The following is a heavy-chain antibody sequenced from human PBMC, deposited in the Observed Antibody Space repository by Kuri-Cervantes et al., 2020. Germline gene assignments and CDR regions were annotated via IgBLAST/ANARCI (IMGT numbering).Heavy chain of an antibody. CDR1: GYTFTSYY. CDR3: ARDRTTEGGVTEDQYYYYYYGMDV. J-gene: IGHJ6*02. Sequence: ASVKVSCKASGYTFTSYYMHWVRQAPGQGLEWMGIINPSGGSTSYAQKFQGRVTMTRDTSTSTVYMELSSLRSEDTAVYYCARDRTTEGGVTEDQYYYYYYGMDVWGQGTTVTVS. D-gene: IGHD4-11*01. CDR2: INPSGGST. V-gene: IGHV1-46*01.